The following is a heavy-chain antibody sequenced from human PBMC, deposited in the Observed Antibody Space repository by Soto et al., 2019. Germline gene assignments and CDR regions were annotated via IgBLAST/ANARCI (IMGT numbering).Heavy chain of an antibody. Sequence: YMAWEKQAPGQGLEWMGIINPSSSATRYSQKFQGRVTMTRDVSTSTVYMEMSGLRSEDTAVYYGARGYCTSGNRYRLYFYHIGVW. CDR3: ARGYCTSGNRYRLYFYHIGV. D-gene: IGHD2-8*01. J-gene: IGHJ6*03. V-gene: IGHV1-46*01. CDR1: Y. CDR2: INPSSSAT.